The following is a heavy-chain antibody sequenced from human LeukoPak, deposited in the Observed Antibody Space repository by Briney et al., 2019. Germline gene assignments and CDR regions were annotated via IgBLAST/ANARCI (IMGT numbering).Heavy chain of an antibody. CDR3: ASQFYYDSRGYPAYDY. Sequence: PSETLSLTCSVSGGSITGYYWSRIRQPPGKGMEWIGYMHYSGTTIYNPSPKSRVTMSVDTSKKQFSLKLSSVTASDTAVYYCASQFYYDSRGYPAYDYWGQGTLVTVSS. CDR2: MHYSGTT. D-gene: IGHD3-22*01. J-gene: IGHJ4*02. V-gene: IGHV4-59*08. CDR1: GGSITGYY.